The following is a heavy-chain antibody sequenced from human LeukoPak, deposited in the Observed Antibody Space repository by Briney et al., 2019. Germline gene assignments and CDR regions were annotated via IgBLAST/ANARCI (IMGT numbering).Heavy chain of an antibody. CDR3: ARGYSYGYAPY. V-gene: IGHV1-8*03. CDR2: MNPNSGNT. J-gene: IGHJ4*02. Sequence: ASVEVSCKASGYTFTSYDINWVRQATGQGLEWMGWMNPNSGNTGYAQKFQGRVTITRNTSISTVYMELSSLTSEDTAVYYCARGYSYGYAPYWGQGTLVTVSS. CDR1: GYTFTSYD. D-gene: IGHD5-18*01.